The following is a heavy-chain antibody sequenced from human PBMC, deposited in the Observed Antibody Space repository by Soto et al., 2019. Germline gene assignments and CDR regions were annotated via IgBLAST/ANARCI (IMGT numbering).Heavy chain of an antibody. CDR3: ARVTQRDSAFDI. CDR1: GYTFTGYY. Sequence: GASVKVSCKASGYTFTGYYMHWVRQAPGQGLEWMGWINPNSGGTNYAQKFQGRVAMTRDTSISTAYMELSRLRSDDTAVYYCARVTQRDSAFDIWGQGTMLTVSS. D-gene: IGHD1-20*01. J-gene: IGHJ3*02. V-gene: IGHV1-2*02. CDR2: INPNSGGT.